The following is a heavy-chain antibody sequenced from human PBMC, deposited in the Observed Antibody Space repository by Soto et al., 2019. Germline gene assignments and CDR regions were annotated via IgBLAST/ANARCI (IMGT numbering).Heavy chain of an antibody. CDR1: GFTFSSYG. J-gene: IGHJ4*02. Sequence: SGGSLRLSCAASGFTFSSYGMHWVRQAPGKGLEWVAVISYDGSNKYYADSVKGRFTISRDNSKNTLYLQMNSLRAEDTAVYYCAKDTGSSCWYGSPGAFDYWGQGTLVTVSS. CDR2: ISYDGSNK. CDR3: AKDTGSSCWYGSPGAFDY. V-gene: IGHV3-30*18. D-gene: IGHD6-19*01.